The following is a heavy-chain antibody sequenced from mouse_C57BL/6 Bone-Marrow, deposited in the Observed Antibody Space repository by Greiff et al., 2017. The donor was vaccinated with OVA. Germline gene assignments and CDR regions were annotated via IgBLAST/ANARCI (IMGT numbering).Heavy chain of an antibody. J-gene: IGHJ3*01. Sequence: EVQLVESGGGLVQPGGSLKLSCAASGFTFSDYYMYWVRQTPEKRLEWVAYISNGGGSTYYPDTVKGRFTISRDTAKNTLYLQMSRLKSEDTAMYYCARHGDRDAYWGQGTLVTVSA. CDR2: ISNGGGST. D-gene: IGHD3-3*01. CDR3: ARHGDRDAY. V-gene: IGHV5-12*01. CDR1: GFTFSDYY.